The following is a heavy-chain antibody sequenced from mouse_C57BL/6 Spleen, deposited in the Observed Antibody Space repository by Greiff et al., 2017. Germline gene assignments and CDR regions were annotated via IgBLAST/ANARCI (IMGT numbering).Heavy chain of an antibody. J-gene: IGHJ4*01. CDR2: ISSGSSTI. Sequence: VQLVESGGGLVKPGGSLILSCAASGFTFSDFGLHWVRQAPETGPELVAYISSGSSTIFSADPGKGLFTISRDNAKNTLFLQMTSLRSEDTAMYYCARRVTAQAHYYAMDYWGQGTSVTVSS. CDR3: ARRVTAQAHYYAMDY. D-gene: IGHD3-2*02. V-gene: IGHV5-17*01. CDR1: GFTFSDFG.